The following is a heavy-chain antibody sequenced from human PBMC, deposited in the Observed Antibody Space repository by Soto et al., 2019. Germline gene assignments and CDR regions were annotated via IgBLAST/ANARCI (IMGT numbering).Heavy chain of an antibody. J-gene: IGHJ5*02. D-gene: IGHD4-17*01. CDR1: GYTFTSYD. CDR3: ARGIKYGAYSRWFDP. Sequence: QVQLVQSGAEVKKPGASVKVSCKASGYTFTSYDINWVRQATGQGLDYLGWMNPNSGNTAYVQKFQGRVTMTWDTSITTAHMELSSLRSEDTAVYFCARGIKYGAYSRWFDPWGQGTLVTVSS. V-gene: IGHV1-8*01. CDR2: MNPNSGNT.